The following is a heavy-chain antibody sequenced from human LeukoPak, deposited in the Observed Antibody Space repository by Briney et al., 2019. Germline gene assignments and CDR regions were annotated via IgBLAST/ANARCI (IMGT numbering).Heavy chain of an antibody. CDR3: ARGPVLLWFGESYYYGMDV. CDR2: INPSGGST. CDR1: GYTFTSYY. V-gene: IGHV1-46*01. D-gene: IGHD3-10*01. Sequence: ASLKVSGKASGYTFTSYYMHWVRQSPGQGLEWMGIINPSGGSTSYAQKFQCRVTMTRDTSTSTVYMELSSLRSEDTAVYYCARGPVLLWFGESYYYGMDVWGQGTTVTVSS. J-gene: IGHJ6*02.